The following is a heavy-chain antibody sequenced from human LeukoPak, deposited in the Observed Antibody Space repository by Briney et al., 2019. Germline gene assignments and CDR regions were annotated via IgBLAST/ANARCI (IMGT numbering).Heavy chain of an antibody. V-gene: IGHV3-53*01. CDR2: IYSPGTT. CDR3: AREIYYDSRGYYSHGLDI. J-gene: IGHJ3*02. CDR1: DFTVSGNY. D-gene: IGHD3-22*01. Sequence: GGSLRLSCAASDFTVSGNYMNWVRQAPGKGLEWVSVIYSPGTTYYADSVKGRFTISRDNSKNTLYLQTNSLRADDTAVYYCAREIYYDSRGYYSHGLDIWGQGTMVTVSS.